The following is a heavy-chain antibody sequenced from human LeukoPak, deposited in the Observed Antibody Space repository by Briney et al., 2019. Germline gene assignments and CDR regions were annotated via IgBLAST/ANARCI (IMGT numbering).Heavy chain of an antibody. CDR3: ARQRVIYGSGSTPFYYFDY. CDR1: GYTFTSYG. D-gene: IGHD3-10*01. J-gene: IGHJ4*02. CDR2: ISVYNGNT. V-gene: IGHV1-18*01. Sequence: ASVKVSCKASGYTFTSYGISWVRQAPGQGLEWRGGISVYNGNTNYAQKFQGRVAMTTDTSTSTAYMELRSLRSDDTAVYYCARQRVIYGSGSTPFYYFDYWGQGTLVTVSS.